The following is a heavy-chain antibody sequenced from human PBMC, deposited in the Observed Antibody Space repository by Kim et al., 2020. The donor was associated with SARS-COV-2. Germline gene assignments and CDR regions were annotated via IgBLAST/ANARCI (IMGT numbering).Heavy chain of an antibody. CDR2: IYYSGST. D-gene: IGHD3-10*01. V-gene: IGHV4-61*01. CDR3: ARGDYYGSGSYYGFDY. Sequence: SETLSLTCTVSGGSVSSGSYYWSWIRQPPGKGLEWIGYIYYSGSTNYNPSLKSRVTISVDTSKNQFSLKLSSVTAADTAVYYCARGDYYGSGSYYGFDYWGQGNLVTVSS. CDR1: GGSVSSGSYY. J-gene: IGHJ4*02.